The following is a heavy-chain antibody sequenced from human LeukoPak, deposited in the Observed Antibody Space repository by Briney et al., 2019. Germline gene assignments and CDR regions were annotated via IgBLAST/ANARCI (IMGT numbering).Heavy chain of an antibody. CDR1: GYTFTGYY. D-gene: IGHD5-18*01. V-gene: IGHV1-2*06. J-gene: IGHJ4*02. Sequence: ASVKVSCKASGYTFTGYYMHWVRQAPGQGLEWMGRINPNSGGTNYAQKFQGRVTMTRETSISTAYMELSRLRSDDMAVYYCARVWYSYGYFDYWGQGTLVTVSS. CDR2: INPNSGGT. CDR3: ARVWYSYGYFDY.